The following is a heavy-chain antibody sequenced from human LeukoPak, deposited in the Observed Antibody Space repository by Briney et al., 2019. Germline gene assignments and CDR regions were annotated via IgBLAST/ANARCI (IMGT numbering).Heavy chain of an antibody. D-gene: IGHD3-10*01. Sequence: GGSLRLSCAASGFTVSSNYMSWVRQAPGKGLEWVSVIYSGGSTYYADSVKGRFTISRDNSKNTLYLQMNSLGAEDTAVYYCARDPGGGWFDPWGQGTLVTVSS. CDR2: IYSGGST. CDR3: ARDPGGGWFDP. J-gene: IGHJ5*02. CDR1: GFTVSSNY. V-gene: IGHV3-66*01.